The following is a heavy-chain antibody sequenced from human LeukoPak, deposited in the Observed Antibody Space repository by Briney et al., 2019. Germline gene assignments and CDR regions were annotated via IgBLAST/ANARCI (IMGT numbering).Heavy chain of an antibody. Sequence: PSETLSLTCTVSGGSISSSDYYWGWIRQPPGKGLEWIGNRYYSGNTYYNPSLKSRVTISVDTSKNQFSLKVSSVTAADTAVYYCARRVFGSGMHDYWGQGTLVTVSS. CDR2: RYYSGNT. V-gene: IGHV4-39*01. D-gene: IGHD3-10*01. CDR1: GGSISSSDYY. J-gene: IGHJ4*02. CDR3: ARRVFGSGMHDY.